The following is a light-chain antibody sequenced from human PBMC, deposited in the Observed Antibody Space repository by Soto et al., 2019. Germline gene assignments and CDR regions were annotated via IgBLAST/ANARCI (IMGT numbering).Light chain of an antibody. CDR3: KSYAGSNTYV. Sequence: QSALTQPPSASGSPGQSVTISCTGTKNDVGFYDFVSWYQHHPGKAPRLIIYEVVQRHSGVPDRFSGSKSGNTASLTVSGLQAADEADYFCKSYAGSNTYVFGSGTKVTVL. CDR2: EVV. V-gene: IGLV2-8*01. CDR1: KNDVGFYDF. J-gene: IGLJ1*01.